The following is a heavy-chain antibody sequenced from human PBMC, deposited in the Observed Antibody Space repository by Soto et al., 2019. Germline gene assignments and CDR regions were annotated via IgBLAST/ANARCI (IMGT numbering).Heavy chain of an antibody. CDR1: GGTFSSYT. D-gene: IGHD4-4*01. V-gene: IGHV1-69*02. CDR2: IIPILDMA. J-gene: IGHJ4*02. Sequence: QVQLVQSGAEVKKPGSSVKVSCKASGGTFSSYTISWVRQAPGPGLEWMGRIIPILDMADYAQKFQGRVTIPADKSTSTAYMELSSLRSEDTAVYYCARQNDDYSPFDYWGQGTLLTVSS. CDR3: ARQNDDYSPFDY.